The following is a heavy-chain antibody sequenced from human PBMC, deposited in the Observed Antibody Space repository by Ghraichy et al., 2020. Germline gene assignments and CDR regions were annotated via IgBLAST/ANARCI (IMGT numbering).Heavy chain of an antibody. CDR1: GYTFTSYA. D-gene: IGHD1-7*01. CDR2: INAGNGNT. J-gene: IGHJ5*02. Sequence: ASVKVSCKASGYTFTSYAMHWVRQAPGQRLEWMGWINAGNGNTKYSQKFQGRVTITRDTSASTAYMELSSLRSEDTAVYYCARERVPELELPKGPDTNWFDPRGQGTLVTVSS. V-gene: IGHV1-3*01. CDR3: ARERVPELELPKGPDTNWFDP.